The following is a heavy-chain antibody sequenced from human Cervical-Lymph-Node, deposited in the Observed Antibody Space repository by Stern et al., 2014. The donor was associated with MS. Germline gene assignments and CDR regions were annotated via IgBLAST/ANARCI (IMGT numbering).Heavy chain of an antibody. V-gene: IGHV3-49*04. D-gene: IGHD1-26*01. Sequence: VQLVESGGGLVQPGRSLRLSCTTSGFTFSKYGMNWVRQTTGKGLEWVGFIRSDIYGGTTEFAAFVKDRFIISRDDSKNITYLQMTSLKNEDTAVYYCTVGVWNLWGQGTLVTVSS. J-gene: IGHJ5*02. CDR1: GFTFSKYG. CDR2: IRSDIYGGTT. CDR3: TVGVWNL.